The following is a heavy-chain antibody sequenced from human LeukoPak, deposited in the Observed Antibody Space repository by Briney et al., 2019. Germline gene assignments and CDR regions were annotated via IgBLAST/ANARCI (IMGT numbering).Heavy chain of an antibody. CDR3: ARGASSSWYYYYYYMDV. V-gene: IGHV3-48*04. D-gene: IGHD6-13*01. Sequence: GGSLRLSCAASGFTFSSYSMNWVRQAPGKGLEWVSYISSSSSTIYYADSVKGRFTISRDNAKNSLYLQMNSLRAEDTAVYYCARGASSSWYYYYYYMDVWGKGTTVTISS. CDR1: GFTFSSYS. J-gene: IGHJ6*03. CDR2: ISSSSSTI.